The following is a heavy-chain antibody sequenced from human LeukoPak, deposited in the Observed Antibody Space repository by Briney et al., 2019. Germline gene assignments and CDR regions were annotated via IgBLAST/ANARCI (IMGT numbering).Heavy chain of an antibody. V-gene: IGHV1-2*02. CDR2: INPNNGDT. CDR1: GYTFTDYY. D-gene: IGHD5-24*01. Sequence: ASVKVSCKASGYTFTDYYIYWVRQAPGQGLEWMGWINPNNGDTNYAQEFQGRVTMTRDTSISTAYMELSRLRSDDTAVYYCAGARDGYNLYVYWGQGTLVTVSS. J-gene: IGHJ4*02. CDR3: AGARDGYNLYVY.